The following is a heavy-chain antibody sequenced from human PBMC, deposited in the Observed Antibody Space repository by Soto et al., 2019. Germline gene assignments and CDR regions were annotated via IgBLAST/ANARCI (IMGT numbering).Heavy chain of an antibody. CDR2: IRKKVNSYTT. D-gene: IGHD4-17*01. Sequence: GGSLRLSCVASGFTFSDHYMDWVRQVPGKGLEWVGRIRKKVNSYTTEYAASVKSRFTISRDDSKNSMYLQMNSLKTEDTAVYYCVRVTVEFYSDCWGQGTLVTVSS. V-gene: IGHV3-72*01. CDR3: VRVTVEFYSDC. CDR1: GFTFSDHY. J-gene: IGHJ4*02.